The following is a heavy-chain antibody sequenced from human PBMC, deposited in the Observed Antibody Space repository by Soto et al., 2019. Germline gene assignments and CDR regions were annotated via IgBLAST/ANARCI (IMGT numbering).Heavy chain of an antibody. J-gene: IGHJ6*03. CDR1: GYTFTSYG. D-gene: IGHD6-13*01. Sequence: ASVKVSCKASGYTFTSYGISWVRQAPGQGLEWMGWISAYNGNTNYAQKLQGRVTMTTDTSTSTAYMELRSLRSDDTAVYYCARKGQVKQQQTEYYYYYYYMDVWGKGTTVTVSS. CDR3: ARKGQVKQQQTEYYYYYYYMDV. CDR2: ISAYNGNT. V-gene: IGHV1-18*01.